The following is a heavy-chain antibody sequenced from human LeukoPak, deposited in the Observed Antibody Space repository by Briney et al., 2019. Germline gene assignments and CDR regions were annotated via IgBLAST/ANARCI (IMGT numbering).Heavy chain of an antibody. V-gene: IGHV3-30*02. CDR3: AKGGGGGYCSSTSCPALDY. CDR2: IRYDGSNK. CDR1: GFTFSSYG. D-gene: IGHD2-2*03. Sequence: GALRLSCAASGFTFSSYGMHWVRQAPGKGLEWVAFIRYDGSNKYYADSVKGRFTISRDNSKNTLYLQMNSLRAEDTAVYYCAKGGGGGYCSSTSCPALDYWGQGTLVTVSS. J-gene: IGHJ4*02.